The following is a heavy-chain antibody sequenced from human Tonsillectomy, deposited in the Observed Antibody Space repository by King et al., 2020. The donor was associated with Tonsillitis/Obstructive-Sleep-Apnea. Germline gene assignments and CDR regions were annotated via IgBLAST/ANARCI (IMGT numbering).Heavy chain of an antibody. D-gene: IGHD3-3*01. CDR2: INPSGGST. CDR1: GYTFTSYY. J-gene: IGHJ5*02. V-gene: IGHV1-46*01. Sequence: VQLVESGAEVKKPGASVKVSCKASGYTFTSYYMHWVRQAPGQGLEWMGIINPSGGSTSDAQKLQGRVTMTRDTSTSTVYMELRSLRSEDTAVYYCARGNRITIFGVVIKGWFDPWGQGTLVTVSS. CDR3: ARGNRITIFGVVIKGWFDP.